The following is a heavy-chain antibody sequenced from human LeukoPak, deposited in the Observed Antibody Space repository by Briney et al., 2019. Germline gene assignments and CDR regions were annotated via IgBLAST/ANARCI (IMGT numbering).Heavy chain of an antibody. J-gene: IGHJ6*03. V-gene: IGHV4-39*01. D-gene: IGHD5-18*01. CDR3: ARQNGDTAISREYYYYYMDV. CDR1: GGSISSSSYY. Sequence: SETLSLTCTVSGGSISSSSYYWGWIRQPPGKGLEWIGSIYYSGSTYYNPSLKSRVTISVDTSKNQFSLKLSSVTAADTAVYYCARQNGDTAISREYYYYYMDVWGKGTTVTVSS. CDR2: IYYSGST.